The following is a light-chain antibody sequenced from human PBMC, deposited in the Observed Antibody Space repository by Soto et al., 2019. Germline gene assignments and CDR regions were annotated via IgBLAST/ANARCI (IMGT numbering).Light chain of an antibody. CDR2: GAS. CDR1: QSVSSNY. V-gene: IGKV3-20*01. Sequence: EIVLTQSPGTLSLSPGERATLSCRASQSVSSNYLAWYQQKPGQAPRLLIYGASSRATGIPDRFSGSGSGTYFTLTISRREPEDFAVYYCQQYGSTTITFGQGTRLEIQ. J-gene: IGKJ5*01. CDR3: QQYGSTTIT.